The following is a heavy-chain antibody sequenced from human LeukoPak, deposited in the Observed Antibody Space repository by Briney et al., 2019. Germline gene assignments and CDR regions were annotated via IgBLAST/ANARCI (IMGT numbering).Heavy chain of an antibody. CDR3: ARGRRWRSFCGGSCYSFDY. J-gene: IGHJ4*02. V-gene: IGHV3-7*01. D-gene: IGHD2-15*01. CDR2: IKEDGSEK. Sequence: TGGSLRLSCAASGFTFSSHWMSWVRQAPGKGLEWVANIKEDGSEKSYVDSVKGRFIISRDNAKKSVYLQMNSLRAEDTAVYFCARGRRWRSFCGGSCYSFDYWGQGTLVTVSS. CDR1: GFTFSSHW.